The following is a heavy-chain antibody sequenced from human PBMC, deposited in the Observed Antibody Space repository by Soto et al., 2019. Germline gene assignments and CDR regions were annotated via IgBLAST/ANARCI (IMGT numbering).Heavy chain of an antibody. CDR2: ISAHNGNI. CDR1: GYAFTTYG. D-gene: IGHD1-1*01. Sequence: QVHLVQSGAEVKKPGASVKVSCQGSGYAFTTYGITWVRQDPGQGLEWMGWISAHNGNINYAQKLQGRVTVTRDTSTSTAYMELRSLRYDDTAVYYCARGRYGDYWGQGALVTVSS. J-gene: IGHJ4*02. CDR3: ARGRYGDY. V-gene: IGHV1-18*01.